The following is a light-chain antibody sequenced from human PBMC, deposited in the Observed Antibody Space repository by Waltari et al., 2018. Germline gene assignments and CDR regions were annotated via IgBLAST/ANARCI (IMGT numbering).Light chain of an antibody. Sequence: QLVLTQSPSASASLGASVKLTCTLSRGHSSNVIAWHQQQPEKGPRYLMKVNSDGSHSKGDDIPDRFSGSGSGAERYLTISSLQSEDEADYYCQTGGHGTWVFGGGTKLTVL. CDR1: RGHSSNV. V-gene: IGLV4-69*01. CDR3: QTGGHGTWV. CDR2: VNSDGSH. J-gene: IGLJ3*02.